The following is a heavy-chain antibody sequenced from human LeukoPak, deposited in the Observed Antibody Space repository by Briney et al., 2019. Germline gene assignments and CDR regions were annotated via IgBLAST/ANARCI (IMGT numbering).Heavy chain of an antibody. V-gene: IGHV1-18*01. CDR2: ISAYNGNT. CDR3: ARAATGILGYYFDY. CDR1: GYTFTSYG. Sequence: ASVKVSCKASGYTFTSYGISWVRQAPGQGLEWTGWISAYNGNTNYAQKLQGRVTMTTDTSTSTAYMELRSLRSDDTAVYYCARAATGILGYYFDYWGQGTLVTVSS. J-gene: IGHJ4*02. D-gene: IGHD1-26*01.